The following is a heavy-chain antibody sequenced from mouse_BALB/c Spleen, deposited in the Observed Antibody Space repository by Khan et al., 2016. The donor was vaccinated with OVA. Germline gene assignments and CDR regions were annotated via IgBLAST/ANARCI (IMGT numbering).Heavy chain of an antibody. J-gene: IGHJ2*01. CDR2: INPGSGGT. CDR3: ARSQLGLRFDY. Sequence: QVQLQQSGVELVRPGTSVKVSCKASGYAFTNYLIEWVKQRPGQGLEWIGVINPGSGGTNYNEKFKGKATLTSDKASSTAYMQLSSLTSEDSAVYFCARSQLGLRFDYWGQGTTLTVSS. CDR1: GYAFTNYL. V-gene: IGHV1-54*01. D-gene: IGHD3-1*01.